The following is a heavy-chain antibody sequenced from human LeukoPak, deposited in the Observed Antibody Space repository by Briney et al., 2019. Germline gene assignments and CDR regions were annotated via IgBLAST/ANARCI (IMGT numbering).Heavy chain of an antibody. J-gene: IGHJ5*02. V-gene: IGHV4-39*07. CDR2: IYYSGTT. Sequence: SETLSLTCTVSGGSISSSPYYWGWIRQPRGKGLEWIGSIYYSGTTHYNPSRESRVTISVDTSKTQFSLKLASVTAADTAIYYCAKGAGGFSYYNWFDPWGQGTLVTVSS. CDR3: AKGAGGFSYYNWFDP. CDR1: GGSISSSPYY. D-gene: IGHD5-18*01.